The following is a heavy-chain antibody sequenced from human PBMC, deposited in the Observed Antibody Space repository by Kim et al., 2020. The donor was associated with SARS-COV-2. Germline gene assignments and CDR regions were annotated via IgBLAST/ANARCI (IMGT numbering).Heavy chain of an antibody. J-gene: IGHJ4*02. V-gene: IGHV3-15*01. Sequence: TDGGTTDYAAPVKGRFTISRDDSKNTLYLQMNSLKTEDTAVYYCTTAGRGWGQGTLFTVSS. CDR2: TDGGTT. CDR3: TTAGRG.